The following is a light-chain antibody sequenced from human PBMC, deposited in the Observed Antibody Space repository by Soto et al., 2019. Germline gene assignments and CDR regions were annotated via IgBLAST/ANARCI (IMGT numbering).Light chain of an antibody. Sequence: IVLTQSPATLSLSPGARATLSCRASQSVSSYLAWYQQKPGQAPRLLIYDASNRATGIPARFSGSGSGTDFTLTISSLESEDFAVYYCQERSNWSWTFGQRTKVDIK. J-gene: IGKJ1*01. CDR3: QERSNWSWT. CDR2: DAS. V-gene: IGKV3-11*01. CDR1: QSVSSY.